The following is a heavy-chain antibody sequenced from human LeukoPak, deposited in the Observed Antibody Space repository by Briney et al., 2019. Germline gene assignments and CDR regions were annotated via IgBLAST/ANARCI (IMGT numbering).Heavy chain of an antibody. J-gene: IGHJ4*02. D-gene: IGHD3-9*01. V-gene: IGHV4-4*02. Sequence: SETLSLTCAVSGGSISSSNWWSWVRQPPGKGLEWIGEISHSGTTNYNPSLKSRVTISVDKSKNQFSLKLSSVTAADTAVYYYASSPYYDILTGYYYWGQGTLVTVSS. CDR1: GGSISSSNW. CDR3: ASSPYYDILTGYYY. CDR2: ISHSGTT.